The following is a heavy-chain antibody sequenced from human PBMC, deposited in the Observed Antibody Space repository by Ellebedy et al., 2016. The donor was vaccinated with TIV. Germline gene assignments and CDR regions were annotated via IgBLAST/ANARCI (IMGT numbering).Heavy chain of an antibody. Sequence: ASVKVSXKASGYTFTSYAMHWVRQAPGQRLEWMGWINAGNGNTKYSQKFQGRVTITRGTSASTAYMELSSLRSEDTAVYYCARDMTTVTINWFDPWGQGTLVTVSS. J-gene: IGHJ5*02. D-gene: IGHD4-17*01. V-gene: IGHV1-3*01. CDR2: INAGNGNT. CDR1: GYTFTSYA. CDR3: ARDMTTVTINWFDP.